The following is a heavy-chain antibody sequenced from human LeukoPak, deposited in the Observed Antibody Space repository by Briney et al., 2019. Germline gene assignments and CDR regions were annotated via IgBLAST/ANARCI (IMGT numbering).Heavy chain of an antibody. Sequence: SETLSLTCTVSGGSISSYYWSWIRQPAGKGLEWIGRIYTSGSTNYNPSLKSRVTMSVDTSKNQFSLKLSSVTAADTAVYYCAGGSGYCSGGSCYIWFDPWGQGTLVTVSS. CDR2: IYTSGST. CDR1: GGSISSYY. D-gene: IGHD2-15*01. J-gene: IGHJ5*02. V-gene: IGHV4-4*07. CDR3: AGGSGYCSGGSCYIWFDP.